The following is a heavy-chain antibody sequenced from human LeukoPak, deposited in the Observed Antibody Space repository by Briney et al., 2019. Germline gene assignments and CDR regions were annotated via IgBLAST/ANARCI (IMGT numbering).Heavy chain of an antibody. J-gene: IGHJ4*02. CDR1: GYTFTSYD. V-gene: IGHV1-8*01. D-gene: IGHD4-17*01. CDR3: ARGKRYYGDYVLFY. CDR2: MNHNSGNT. Sequence: GASVKVSCKASGYTFTSYDINWVRQATGQGLEWMGWMNHNSGNTGYAQKFQGRVTMTRNNSISTAYMELSSLRSEDTAVYYCARGKRYYGDYVLFYWGQGTLVTVSS.